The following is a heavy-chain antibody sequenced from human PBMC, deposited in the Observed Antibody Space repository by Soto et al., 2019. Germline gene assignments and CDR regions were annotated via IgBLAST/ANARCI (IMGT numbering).Heavy chain of an antibody. J-gene: IGHJ3*01. CDR1: GYTFTSSG. CDR2: ISAHTGSS. Sequence: QVQLVQSGAEVKKPGASVKVSCTASGYTFTSSGMSWVRQAPGQGLEWMGWISAHTGSSEYAQRFQGRVTMTTDRSTSTAYMELRSLISDDTAVYYCARAFFYQGSDSRGYSFDAFDFWGPGTLVTVSA. D-gene: IGHD3-22*01. CDR3: ARAFFYQGSDSRGYSFDAFDF. V-gene: IGHV1-18*01.